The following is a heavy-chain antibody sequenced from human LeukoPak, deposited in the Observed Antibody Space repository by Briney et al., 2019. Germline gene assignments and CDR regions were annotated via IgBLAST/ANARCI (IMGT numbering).Heavy chain of an antibody. J-gene: IGHJ4*02. D-gene: IGHD2-2*01. V-gene: IGHV3-30*03. Sequence: GGSLRLSWAASGFTFSSYGMHWVRQAPGKGLEWVAVISYDGSNKYYADSVKGRFTISRDNSKNTLYLQMNSLRAEDTAAYYCARECGSSTSCFDYWGQGTLVTVSS. CDR2: ISYDGSNK. CDR3: ARECGSSTSCFDY. CDR1: GFTFSSYG.